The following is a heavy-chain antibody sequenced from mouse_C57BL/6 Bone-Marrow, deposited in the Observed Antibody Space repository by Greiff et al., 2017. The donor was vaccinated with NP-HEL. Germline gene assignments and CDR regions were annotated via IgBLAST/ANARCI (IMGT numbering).Heavy chain of an antibody. V-gene: IGHV1-81*01. CDR3: ARRGSSQTRYFDV. Sequence: QVQLQQSGAELARPGASVKLSCKASGYTFTSYGISWVKQRTGQGLEWIGEIYPRSGNTYYNEKFKGKATLTADKSSSTAYMELRSLTSEDSAVYFCARRGSSQTRYFDVWGTGTTVTVSS. CDR1: GYTFTSYG. CDR2: IYPRSGNT. D-gene: IGHD1-1*01. J-gene: IGHJ1*03.